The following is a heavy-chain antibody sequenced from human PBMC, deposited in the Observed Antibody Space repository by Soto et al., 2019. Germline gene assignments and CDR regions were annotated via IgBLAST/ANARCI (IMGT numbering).Heavy chain of an antibody. J-gene: IGHJ5*02. CDR3: ARATQLSNRGVRGLFDP. CDR2: ISPYNGDT. V-gene: IGHV1-18*01. Sequence: QVQLVQSGADVKKPGASVKVSCKASGYTFTSYGISWVRQAPGQGLEWVGWISPYNGDTNYAQKLLGRVTMTTDTFTSTAYMELRSLISDDTAVYYCARATQLSNRGVRGLFDPWGQGTLVTVSS. CDR1: GYTFTSYG. D-gene: IGHD2-2*01.